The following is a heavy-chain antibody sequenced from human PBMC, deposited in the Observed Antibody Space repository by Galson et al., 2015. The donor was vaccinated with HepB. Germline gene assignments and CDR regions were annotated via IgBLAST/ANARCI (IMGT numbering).Heavy chain of an antibody. D-gene: IGHD6-19*01. J-gene: IGHJ4*02. Sequence: SVKVSCKASGYTFTSYGISWVRQAPGQGLEWMGWISAYNGNTNYAQKLQGRVTMTTDTSTSTAYMELRSLRSDDTAVYYCARDISLEEQWLVPPLGYWGQGTLVTVSS. CDR2: ISAYNGNT. CDR3: ARDISLEEQWLVPPLGY. CDR1: GYTFTSYG. V-gene: IGHV1-18*04.